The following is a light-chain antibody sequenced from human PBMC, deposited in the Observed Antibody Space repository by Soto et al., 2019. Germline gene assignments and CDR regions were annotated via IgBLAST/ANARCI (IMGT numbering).Light chain of an antibody. V-gene: IGKV1-39*01. CDR1: QSISNY. CDR2: AAS. Sequence: DLQMTQSPSSLSASVGDRVTITCRASQSISNYLNWYQQKPGKAPNLLIYAASSLQSGVPSRISGSGSGTDFTLTISTLQPEDFATYYCQQSYTTPRTFGQGTKVEIK. CDR3: QQSYTTPRT. J-gene: IGKJ1*01.